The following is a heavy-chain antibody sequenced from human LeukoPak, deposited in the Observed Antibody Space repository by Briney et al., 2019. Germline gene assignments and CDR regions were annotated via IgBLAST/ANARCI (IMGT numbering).Heavy chain of an antibody. D-gene: IGHD4-17*01. CDR2: ITGGHYAT. CDR3: MKDPNGDYIGAFDP. CDR1: GFSFA. Sequence: GGSLRLSCAASGFSFAMTWVRQAPGKGLEWVSSITGGHYATYNTDSVKGRFTISRDNAKNTLYLQMNSLRADDTAIYYCMKDPNGDYIGAFDPWGQGTLVTVSS. V-gene: IGHV3-23*01. J-gene: IGHJ5*02.